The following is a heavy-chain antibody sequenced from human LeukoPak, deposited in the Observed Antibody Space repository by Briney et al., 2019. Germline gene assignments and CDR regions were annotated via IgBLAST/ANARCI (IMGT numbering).Heavy chain of an antibody. D-gene: IGHD3/OR15-3a*01. Sequence: PGGSLRLSCAASGFTFSSYGMHWVRQAPGKGLEWVSSISGSGGSTYYADSVKGRFTISRDNSKNTLYLQMNSLRAEDTAVYYCAKDWTGTKPFDLWGRGTLVTVSS. CDR3: AKDWTGTKPFDL. J-gene: IGHJ2*01. CDR2: ISGSGGST. V-gene: IGHV3-23*01. CDR1: GFTFSSYG.